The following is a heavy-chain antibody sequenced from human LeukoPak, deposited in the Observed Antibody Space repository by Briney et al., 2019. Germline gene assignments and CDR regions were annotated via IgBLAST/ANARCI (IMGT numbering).Heavy chain of an antibody. V-gene: IGHV1-2*04. J-gene: IGHJ4*02. D-gene: IGHD6-19*01. CDR1: GYTFTGYY. Sequence: ASVKVSCKASGYTFTGYYMHWVRQAPGQGLEWMGWINPNSGGTNYAQKFQGWVTMTRDTSISAAYMELSRLRSDDTAVYYCARDVGSGWYDYWGQGTLVTVSS. CDR3: ARDVGSGWYDY. CDR2: INPNSGGT.